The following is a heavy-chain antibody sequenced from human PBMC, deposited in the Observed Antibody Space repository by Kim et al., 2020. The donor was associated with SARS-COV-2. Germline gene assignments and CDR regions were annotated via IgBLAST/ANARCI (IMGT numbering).Heavy chain of an antibody. J-gene: IGHJ4*02. CDR1: GGSFSGYY. Sequence: SETLSLTCAVYGGSFSGYYWSWIRQPPGKGLEWIGEINHSGSTNYNPSLKSRVTISVDTSKNQFSLKLSSVTAADTAVYYCASFPVSVGYDILTGYGNWGQGTLVTVSS. V-gene: IGHV4-34*01. CDR3: ASFPVSVGYDILTGYGN. D-gene: IGHD3-9*01. CDR2: INHSGST.